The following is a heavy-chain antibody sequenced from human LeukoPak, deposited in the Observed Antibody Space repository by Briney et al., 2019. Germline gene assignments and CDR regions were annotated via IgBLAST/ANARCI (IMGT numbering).Heavy chain of an antibody. D-gene: IGHD3-16*01. CDR3: AKFSAVWGTFDY. V-gene: IGHV3-48*03. J-gene: IGHJ4*02. Sequence: GGSLRLSCAASGFTFSSSEMNWVRQAPGKGLEWVSYISSSGTTIYYADAVKGRFTISRDNSKSTLYLQMNSLRAEDTAVYYCAKFSAVWGTFDYWGQGILVTVSS. CDR2: ISSSGTTI. CDR1: GFTFSSSE.